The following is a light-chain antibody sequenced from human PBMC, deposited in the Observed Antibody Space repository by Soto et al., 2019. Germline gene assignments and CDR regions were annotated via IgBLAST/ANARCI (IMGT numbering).Light chain of an antibody. CDR2: DKN. J-gene: IGLJ3*02. CDR1: SSNIGSNY. Sequence: QSVLTQPPSVSAAPGQKVIISCSGSSSNIGSNYVSWYQQLPGTAPKLLIYDKNERPSGIPDRFSASKSGTSATLGITGLQTGDEADYYCGAWDHRLNVGVFGGGTKLTVL. CDR3: GAWDHRLNVGV. V-gene: IGLV1-51*01.